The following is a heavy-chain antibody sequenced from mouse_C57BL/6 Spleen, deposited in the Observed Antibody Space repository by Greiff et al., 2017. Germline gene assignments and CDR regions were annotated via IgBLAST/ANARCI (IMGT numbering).Heavy chain of an antibody. V-gene: IGHV1-15*01. J-gene: IGHJ2*01. CDR2: IDPETGGT. CDR3: TRATVVEGNFDY. Sequence: VKLVESGAELVRPGASVTLSCKASGYTFTDYEMHWVKQTPVHGLEWIGAIDPETGGTAYNQKFKGKAILTADKSSSTAYMELRSLTSEDSAVYYCTRATVVEGNFDYWGQGTTLTVSS. CDR1: GYTFTDYE. D-gene: IGHD1-1*01.